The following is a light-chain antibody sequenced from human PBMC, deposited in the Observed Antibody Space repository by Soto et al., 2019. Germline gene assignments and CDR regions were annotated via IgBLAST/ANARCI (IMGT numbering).Light chain of an antibody. CDR1: QSITNW. CDR2: DAS. Sequence: DIQMTQSPSTLSASVGDTVTIPCRAGQSITNWLAWYQQKPGRAPNLLIYDASNLEDGVPSRFSGSGSGTEFTRNISSLQPDDFATYYYQQYNNCPCTFGQGTRVDVK. J-gene: IGKJ1*01. V-gene: IGKV1-5*01. CDR3: QQYNNCPCT.